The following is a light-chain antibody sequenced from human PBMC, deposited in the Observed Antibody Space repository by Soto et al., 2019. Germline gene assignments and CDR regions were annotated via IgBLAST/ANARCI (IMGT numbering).Light chain of an antibody. J-gene: IGKJ1*01. CDR2: TAS. CDR1: QSISNY. Sequence: DVQMTQSPSSLSASVGDRVTITCQASQSISNYLNWYQQTPGKAPKLLIYTASSLQTGVPSRFSGSGSGTDFTLTISSLHPEDFATYYCQQTYSTPRTFGQGTKVDIK. V-gene: IGKV1-39*01. CDR3: QQTYSTPRT.